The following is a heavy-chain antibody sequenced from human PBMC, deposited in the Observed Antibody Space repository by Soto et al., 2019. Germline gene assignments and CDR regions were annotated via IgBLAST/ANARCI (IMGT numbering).Heavy chain of an antibody. Sequence: SETLSLTCTVSGGSISSGGYYWSWIRQPPGKGLEWIGSIYYSGSTYYNPSLKSRVTISVDTSKNQFPLKLSSVTAADTAVYYCASNYDSSGYYLDYWGQGTLVTVSS. CDR2: IYYSGST. J-gene: IGHJ4*02. CDR3: ASNYDSSGYYLDY. V-gene: IGHV4-39*06. CDR1: GGSISSGGYY. D-gene: IGHD3-22*01.